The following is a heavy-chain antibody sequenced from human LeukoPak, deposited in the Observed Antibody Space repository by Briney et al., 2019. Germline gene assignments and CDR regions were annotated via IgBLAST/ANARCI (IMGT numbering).Heavy chain of an antibody. CDR1: GGSISSYY. V-gene: IGHV4-59*01. CDR2: IYYSGST. Sequence: PSETLSLTCTVSGGSISSYYWSWIRQPPGKGLEWIGYIYYSGSTNYNPSLRSRVTISVDTSKNQFSLRLSSVTAADTAVYYCARVEQWLFYFDYWGQGTLVTVSS. D-gene: IGHD6-19*01. J-gene: IGHJ4*02. CDR3: ARVEQWLFYFDY.